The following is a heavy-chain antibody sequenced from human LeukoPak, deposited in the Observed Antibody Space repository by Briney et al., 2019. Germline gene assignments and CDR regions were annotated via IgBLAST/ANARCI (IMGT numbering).Heavy chain of an antibody. CDR1: GYTFTSYY. Sequence: ASVKVSCNASGYTFTSYYIHWVRQAPGQGLEWMGIINPTGGSTSYAQKFQDRITMTRDTSTSTVYMELSSLRSEDTAVYYCARSDCSSGWCGYWGQGTLVTVSS. D-gene: IGHD6-19*01. CDR2: INPTGGST. V-gene: IGHV1-46*01. CDR3: ARSDCSSGWCGY. J-gene: IGHJ4*02.